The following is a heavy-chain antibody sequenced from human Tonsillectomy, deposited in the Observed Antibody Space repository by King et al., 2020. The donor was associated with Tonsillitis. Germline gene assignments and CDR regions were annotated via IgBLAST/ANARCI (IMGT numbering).Heavy chain of an antibody. J-gene: IGHJ5*02. CDR1: GFTFSNSA. V-gene: IGHV1-58*01. CDR3: AADFDSSGYRFPGGPS. CDR2: IVVGTGNT. Sequence: QLVQSGPEVKKPGTSVKVSCKASGFTFSNSAVQWVRQARGQRLEWIGWIVVGTGNTNFAQKFQKRVTITRDMSTETAYMELSSLRSEDTAIYYCAADFDSSGYRFPGGPSWGQGTLVTVSS. D-gene: IGHD3-22*01.